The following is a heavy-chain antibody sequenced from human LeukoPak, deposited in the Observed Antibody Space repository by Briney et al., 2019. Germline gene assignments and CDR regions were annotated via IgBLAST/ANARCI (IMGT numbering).Heavy chain of an antibody. V-gene: IGHV3-21*01. CDR1: GFTFSSYS. J-gene: IGHJ4*02. CDR3: ARDPDYYDSSGPGDY. CDR2: ISSSSSYI. D-gene: IGHD3-22*01. Sequence: PGGSLRLSCAASGFTFSSYSMNWVRQAPGKGLEWVSSISSSSSYIYYVDSVRGRFTISRDNAKNSLYLQMNSLRAEDTAVYYCARDPDYYDSSGPGDYWGQGTLVTVSS.